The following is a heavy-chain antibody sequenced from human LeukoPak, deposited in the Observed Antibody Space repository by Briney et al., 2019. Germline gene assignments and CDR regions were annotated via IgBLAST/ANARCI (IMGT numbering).Heavy chain of an antibody. V-gene: IGHV3-33*01. D-gene: IGHD3-9*01. CDR1: GFTFSSYG. CDR2: IWYDGSNK. Sequence: PGGSLRLSCAASGFTFSSYGMHWVRQAPGKGLEWVAVIWYDGSNKYYADSVKGRFTISRDSSKNTLYLQMNSLRAEDTAVYYCARDGGYYDILTGSDYWGQGTLVTVSS. J-gene: IGHJ4*02. CDR3: ARDGGYYDILTGSDY.